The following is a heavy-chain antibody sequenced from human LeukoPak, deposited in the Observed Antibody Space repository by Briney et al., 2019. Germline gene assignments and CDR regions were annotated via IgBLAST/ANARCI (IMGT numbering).Heavy chain of an antibody. CDR3: ARDRPIAAAGNY. CDR1: GGTFSSYA. Sequence: ASVKVSCKASGGTFSSYAISWARQAPGQGLEWMGRIIPIFGTANYAQKFQGRVTITADKSTSTAYMELSSLRSEDTAVYYCARDRPIAAAGNYWGQGTLVTVSS. CDR2: IIPIFGTA. J-gene: IGHJ4*02. D-gene: IGHD6-13*01. V-gene: IGHV1-69*06.